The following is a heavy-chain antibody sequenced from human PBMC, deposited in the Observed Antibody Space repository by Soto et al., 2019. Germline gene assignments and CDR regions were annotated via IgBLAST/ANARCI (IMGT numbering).Heavy chain of an antibody. CDR1: GGTFSSYA. Sequence: SVKVSCKASGGTFSSYAISWVRQAPGQGLEWMGGIIPIFGTANYAQKFQGRVTITADESTSTAYMEPSSLRSEDTAVYYCARTYDTTGPIDYWGQGTLVTVSS. CDR3: ARTYDTTGPIDY. CDR2: IIPIFGTA. V-gene: IGHV1-69*13. J-gene: IGHJ4*02. D-gene: IGHD3-9*01.